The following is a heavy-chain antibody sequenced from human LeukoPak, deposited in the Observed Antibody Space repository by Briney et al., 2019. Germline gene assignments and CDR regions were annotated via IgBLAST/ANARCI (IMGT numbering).Heavy chain of an antibody. CDR1: GFIVSSNY. CDR2: ISGSGGST. V-gene: IGHV3-23*01. D-gene: IGHD6-13*01. CDR3: AREGWSIAAAGGAFDI. J-gene: IGHJ3*02. Sequence: PGGSLRLSCAASGFIVSSNYMTWVRQAPGKGLEWVSAISGSGGSTYYADSVKGRFTISRDNSKNTLYLRMNSLRAEDTAVYYCAREGWSIAAAGGAFDIWGQGTMVTVSS.